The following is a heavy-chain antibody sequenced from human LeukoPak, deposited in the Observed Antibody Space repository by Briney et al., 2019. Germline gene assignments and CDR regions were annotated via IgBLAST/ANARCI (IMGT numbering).Heavy chain of an antibody. J-gene: IGHJ4*02. D-gene: IGHD5-24*01. CDR3: ASRDGYKFGY. CDR1: GFSVSDNY. CDR2: IYTGGST. V-gene: IGHV3-53*01. Sequence: GGSLRLSCAASGFSVSDNYMSWVRQAPGKGLEWVSVIYTGGSTYYADSVRGRFTISRDNSKNTLFLQMNSLRAEDTAVCYCASRDGYKFGYWGQGILVTVSS.